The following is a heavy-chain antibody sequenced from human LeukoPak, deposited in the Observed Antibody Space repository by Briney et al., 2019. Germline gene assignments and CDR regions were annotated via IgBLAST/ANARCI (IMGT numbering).Heavy chain of an antibody. D-gene: IGHD1-26*01. J-gene: IGHJ2*01. CDR2: IFYDGSNK. Sequence: GRSLRLSCAASGFTFSRNGVHWVRQAPGKGLEWVALIFYDGSNKYYVDSVKGRFTISRDNSKNMLYLQMNSLRAEDTAVYYCARDLLYSGSYSWYFDLWGRGTPVTVSS. CDR1: GFTFSRNG. V-gene: IGHV3-33*01. CDR3: ARDLLYSGSYSWYFDL.